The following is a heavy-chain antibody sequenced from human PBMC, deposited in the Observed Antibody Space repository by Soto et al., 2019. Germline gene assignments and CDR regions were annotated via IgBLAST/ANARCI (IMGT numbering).Heavy chain of an antibody. J-gene: IGHJ4*02. CDR2: ISSSGSTI. CDR1: GFTFSDYY. D-gene: IGHD3-16*02. CDR3: ARGPPSRLGELSLWYFDY. V-gene: IGHV3-11*01. Sequence: GGSLRPSCAAPGFTFSDYYMSWIRQAPGKGLEWVSYISSSGSTIYYAASVKGRFTISRDNAKNSLYLQMNSLRAEDTAVYYCARGPPSRLGELSLWYFDYWGQGTLVTVSS.